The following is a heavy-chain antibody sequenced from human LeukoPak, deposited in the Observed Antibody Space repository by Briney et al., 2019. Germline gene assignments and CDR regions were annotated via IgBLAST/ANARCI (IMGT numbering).Heavy chain of an antibody. J-gene: IGHJ3*02. CDR3: TRRSTI. CDR2: IKAKIHGETI. D-gene: IGHD5-24*01. CDR1: GITLSDFW. V-gene: IGHV3-15*01. Sequence: EGSLRLSCAASGITLSDFWFSWVRQAPGKGLEWVARIKAKIHGETIDYAAPVRGRFIISRDDSRNTVYLQMNSLKFEDTAMYYCTRRSTIWX.